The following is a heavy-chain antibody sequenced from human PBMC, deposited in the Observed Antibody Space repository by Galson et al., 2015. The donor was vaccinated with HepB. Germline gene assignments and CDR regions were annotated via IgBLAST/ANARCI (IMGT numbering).Heavy chain of an antibody. V-gene: IGHV6-1*01. D-gene: IGHD3-3*01. CDR2: TYYRSKWYN. CDR3: AASPGGDFWSGSYDAFDI. J-gene: IGHJ3*02. CDR1: GDSVSSNRAA. Sequence: CAISGDSVSSNRAAWNWIRQSPSRGLEWLGRTYYRSKWYNDYAVSVKSRITINPDTSKNQFSLQLNSVTPEDTAVYYCAASPGGDFWSGSYDAFDIWGQGTMVTVSS.